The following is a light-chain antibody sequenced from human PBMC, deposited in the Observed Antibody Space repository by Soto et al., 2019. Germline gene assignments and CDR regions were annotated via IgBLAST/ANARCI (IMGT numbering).Light chain of an antibody. CDR2: DVS. CDR1: SSDVGAFNY. Sequence: QSALTQPASVSGSPGQSITISCTGTSSDVGAFNYVSWYQQHPHKAPKLMIYDVSNRPSGVSNRFSGSKSGNTASLTISGLQAEDEADYYCSSYTTSSTWVFGGGTKLTVL. J-gene: IGLJ3*02. V-gene: IGLV2-14*03. CDR3: SSYTTSSTWV.